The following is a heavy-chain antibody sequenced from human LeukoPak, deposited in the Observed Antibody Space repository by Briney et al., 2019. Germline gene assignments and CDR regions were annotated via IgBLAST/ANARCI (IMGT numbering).Heavy chain of an antibody. J-gene: IGHJ4*02. CDR1: GSSITSNYF. CDR3: ARNVTAGFFDY. V-gene: IGHV4-38-2*01. D-gene: IGHD1-1*01. Sequence: SETLSLTCAVSGSSITSNYFWAWFRQPPGKGLEWIATVYHSWGIYFNPSLKSRVSISLDASNNQFFLKLASVTAADTAIYYCARNVTAGFFDYWGQGILITVSS. CDR2: VYHSWGI.